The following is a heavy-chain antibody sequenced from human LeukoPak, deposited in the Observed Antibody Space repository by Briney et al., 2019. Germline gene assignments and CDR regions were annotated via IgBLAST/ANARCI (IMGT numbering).Heavy chain of an antibody. J-gene: IGHJ4*02. CDR1: GFAFNKYG. D-gene: IGHD1-14*01. Sequence: ASVTDSCKASGFAFNKYGFSWVRQAPGQGPEWLGWISAYDGRTNYAQNLQGRLTLTTDTSTTTAYMELRSLTSDDTAVYYCARDPSNTVGRNIYFDYWGQGTLVTVSS. V-gene: IGHV1-18*01. CDR3: ARDPSNTVGRNIYFDY. CDR2: ISAYDGRT.